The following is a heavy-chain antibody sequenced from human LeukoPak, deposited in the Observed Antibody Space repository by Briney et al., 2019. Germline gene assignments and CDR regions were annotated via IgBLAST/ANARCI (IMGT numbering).Heavy chain of an antibody. CDR3: ARDISWRFDP. CDR2: IDSSSSTI. J-gene: IGHJ5*02. D-gene: IGHD3-3*01. CDR1: GFTFSSYE. V-gene: IGHV3-48*02. Sequence: GGSLRLSCAASGFTFSSYEMTWVRQAPGKGLEWVSYIDSSSSTIYYADSVKGRFTISRDNAKNSLYLQMNSLRDEDTAVYYCARDISWRFDPWGQGTLVTVSS.